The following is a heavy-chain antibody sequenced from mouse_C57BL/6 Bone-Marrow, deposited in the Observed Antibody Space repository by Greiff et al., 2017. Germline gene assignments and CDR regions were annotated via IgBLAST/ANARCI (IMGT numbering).Heavy chain of an antibody. Sequence: VQLKQSGAELVRPGASVTLSCKASGYTFTDYEMHWVKQTPVHGLEWIGAIDPETGGTAYNQKFKGKAILTADKSSSTAYMELRSLTSEDSAVYYCTIRPGDYWGQGTTRTVSS. CDR1: GYTFTDYE. J-gene: IGHJ2*01. V-gene: IGHV1-15*01. CDR3: TIRPGDY. CDR2: IDPETGGT.